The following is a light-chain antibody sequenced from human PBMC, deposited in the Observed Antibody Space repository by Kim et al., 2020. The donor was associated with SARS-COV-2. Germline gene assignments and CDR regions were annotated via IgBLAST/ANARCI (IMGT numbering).Light chain of an antibody. CDR1: SGHSNYA. J-gene: IGLJ3*02. CDR2: VNSDGSH. Sequence: QLVLTQSPSASASLGASVKLTCTLSSGHSNYAIAWHQQQPEKGPRYLMKVNSDGSHIKGDGIPDRFSGSSSGGERYLTISSLQSEDEADYYCQTWDTGIRVFGGGTKVTVL. V-gene: IGLV4-69*01. CDR3: QTWDTGIRV.